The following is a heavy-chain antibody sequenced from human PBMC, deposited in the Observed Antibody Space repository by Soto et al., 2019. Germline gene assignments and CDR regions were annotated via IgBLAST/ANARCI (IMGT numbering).Heavy chain of an antibody. D-gene: IGHD3-22*01. CDR3: ARAGDNSGYSDY. V-gene: IGHV4-34*01. Sequence: WTWIRQPPGKGLEWIGEINHSGSTNYNPSLKSRVSISVDTSKNQFSLKLSSVTAADTAVYYCARAGDNSGYSDYWGQGILVTVSS. J-gene: IGHJ4*02. CDR2: INHSGST.